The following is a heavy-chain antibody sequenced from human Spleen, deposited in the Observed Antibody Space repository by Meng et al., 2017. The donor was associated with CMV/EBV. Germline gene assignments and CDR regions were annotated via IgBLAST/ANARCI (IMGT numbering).Heavy chain of an antibody. CDR1: VGSFSGYY. J-gene: IGHJ5*02. CDR3: ARNGEQWLVPKNWFDP. V-gene: IGHV4-34*01. CDR2: INHSGST. D-gene: IGHD6-19*01. Sequence: YVGSFSGYYWSWIRQPPGKGLEWIGEINHSGSTNYNPSLKSRVTISVDTSKNQFSLKLSSVTAADTAVYYCARNGEQWLVPKNWFDPWGQGTLVTVSS.